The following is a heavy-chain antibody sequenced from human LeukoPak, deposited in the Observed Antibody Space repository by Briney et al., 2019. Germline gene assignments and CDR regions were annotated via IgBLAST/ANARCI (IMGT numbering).Heavy chain of an antibody. V-gene: IGHV1-2*02. CDR1: GYTFTSYD. CDR2: INPNSGGT. Sequence: ASVKVSCKASGYTFTSYDINWVRQATGQGLEWMGWINPNSGGTNYAQKFQGRVTMTRDTSISTAYMELSRLRSDDTAVYYCAREGRSSSYFDYWGQGTLVTVSS. D-gene: IGHD6-13*01. J-gene: IGHJ4*02. CDR3: AREGRSSSYFDY.